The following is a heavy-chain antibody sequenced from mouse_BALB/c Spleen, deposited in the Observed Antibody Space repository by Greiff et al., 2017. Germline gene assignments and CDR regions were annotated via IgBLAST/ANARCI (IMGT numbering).Heavy chain of an antibody. CDR3: ASDGYYSSWFAY. Sequence: VQLKESGGGLVQPGGSLRLSCATSGFTFTDYYMSWVRQPPGKALEWLGFIRNKANGYTTEYSASVKGRFTISRDNSQSILYLQMNTLRAEDSATYYCASDGYYSSWFAYWGQGTLVTVSA. J-gene: IGHJ3*01. CDR1: GFTFTDYY. D-gene: IGHD2-3*01. V-gene: IGHV7-3*02. CDR2: IRNKANGYTT.